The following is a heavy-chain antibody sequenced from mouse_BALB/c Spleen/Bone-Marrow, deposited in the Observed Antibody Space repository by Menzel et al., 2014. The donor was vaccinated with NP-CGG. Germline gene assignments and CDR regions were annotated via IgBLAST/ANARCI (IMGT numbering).Heavy chain of an antibody. D-gene: IGHD4-1*01. J-gene: IGHJ3*01. V-gene: IGHV1-54*01. CDR2: INPGSGDT. CDR1: GYAFTTYL. Sequence: QVQLKQSGAELVRPGTSVKVSCKASGYAFTTYLIEWVKQRPGQGLEWIGVINPGSGDTHYNEKFKDKATLTADKSSSTAYMQLSSLTSDDSAVYFCARNANWLFTYWGQGTPVTVSA. CDR3: ARNANWLFTY.